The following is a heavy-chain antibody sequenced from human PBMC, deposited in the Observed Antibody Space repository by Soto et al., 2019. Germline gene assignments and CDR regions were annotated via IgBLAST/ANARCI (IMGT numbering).Heavy chain of an antibody. D-gene: IGHD3-16*01. CDR2: IFHSGST. J-gene: IGHJ4*02. Sequence: QVQLQESGPGLVKPSQTLSLTCTVSGGSITSGGYYWHWIRQHPVQGLEWIGYIFHSGSTHYNPSPKSRLTMSADTYKNQLSLRLTSVTAADTAVYYCARGGASFTGPAGYWGQGTLVTVSS. V-gene: IGHV4-31*03. CDR3: ARGGASFTGPAGY. CDR1: GGSITSGGYY.